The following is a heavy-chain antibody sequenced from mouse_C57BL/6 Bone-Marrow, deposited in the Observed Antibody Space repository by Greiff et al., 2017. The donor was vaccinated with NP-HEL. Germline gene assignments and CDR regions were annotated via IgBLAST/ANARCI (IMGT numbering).Heavy chain of an antibody. CDR1: GFTFTDYY. CDR3: ARSMVTYWYFDV. D-gene: IGHD2-2*01. Sequence: EVQLVESGGGLVQPGGSLSLSCAASGFTFTDYYMSWVRQPPGKALEWLGFIRNKANGYTTEYSASVKGRFTISRDNSQSILYLQMNALRAEDSATYYGARSMVTYWYFDVWGTGTTVTVSS. J-gene: IGHJ1*03. V-gene: IGHV7-3*01. CDR2: IRNKANGYTT.